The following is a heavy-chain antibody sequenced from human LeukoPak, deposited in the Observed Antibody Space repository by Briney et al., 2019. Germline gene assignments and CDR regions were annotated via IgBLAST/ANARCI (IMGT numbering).Heavy chain of an antibody. D-gene: IGHD3-10*01. V-gene: IGHV4-59*08. J-gene: IGHJ5*02. CDR3: GSTNYNPSLKSRVTISVDTSKNQFSLKLSSVTAADTAVYYCARQPTSSSYDPHNWFDP. Sequence: SETLSLTCTVSGGSISSYYWSWIRQPPGKGLEWIGYIYYCGSTNYNPSLKSRVTISVDTSKNQFSLKLSSVTAADTAVYYCGSTNYNPSLKSRVTISVDTSKNQFSLKLSSVTAADTAVYYCARQPTSSSYDPHNWFDPWGQGTLVTVSS. CDR1: GGSISSYY. CDR2: IYYCGST.